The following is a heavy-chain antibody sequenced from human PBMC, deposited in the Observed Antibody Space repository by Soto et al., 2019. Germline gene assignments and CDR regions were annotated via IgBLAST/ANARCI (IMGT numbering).Heavy chain of an antibody. CDR3: AREAGLRFFEGSSNYYYYGMDV. V-gene: IGHV4-34*01. D-gene: IGHD3-3*01. J-gene: IGHJ6*02. Sequence: SETLSLTCAVYGGSFSGYYWSWIRQPPGKGLEWIGEINHSGSTNYNPSLKSRVTISVDTSKNQFSLKLSSVTAADTAVYYCAREAGLRFFEGSSNYYYYGMDVWGQGTT. CDR2: INHSGST. CDR1: GGSFSGYY.